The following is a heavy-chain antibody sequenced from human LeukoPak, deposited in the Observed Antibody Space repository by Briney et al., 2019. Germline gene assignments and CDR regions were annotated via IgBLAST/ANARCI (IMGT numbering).Heavy chain of an antibody. CDR1: GFTFSSYS. D-gene: IGHD3-22*01. Sequence: GGSLRLSCAASGFTFSSYSMNWARQAPGKGLEWVSYISSSSSTIYYADSVKGRFTISRDNAKNSLYLQMNSLRDEDTAVYYCARLYYYDSSGYYYWDYRGQGTLVTVSS. J-gene: IGHJ4*02. V-gene: IGHV3-48*02. CDR3: ARLYYYDSSGYYYWDY. CDR2: ISSSSSTI.